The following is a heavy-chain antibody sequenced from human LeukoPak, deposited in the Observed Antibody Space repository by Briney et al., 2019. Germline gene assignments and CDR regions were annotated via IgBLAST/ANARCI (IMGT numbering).Heavy chain of an antibody. CDR1: GFTFSSYS. CDR2: ISSSSSYI. J-gene: IGHJ5*02. Sequence: GGSLRLSCAASGFTFSSYSMNWVRQAPGKGLEWVSSISSSSSYIYYADSVKGRFTISRDNAKNSLYLQRNSLIAEDTGVYYCARDEGELFDPWGQGTLVTVSS. D-gene: IGHD1-7*01. CDR3: ARDEGELFDP. V-gene: IGHV3-21*01.